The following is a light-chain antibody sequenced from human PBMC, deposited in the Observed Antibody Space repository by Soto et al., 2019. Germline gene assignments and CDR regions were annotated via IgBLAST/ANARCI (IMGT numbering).Light chain of an antibody. CDR2: EVS. CDR3: SSYTSSSTYV. J-gene: IGLJ1*01. V-gene: IGLV2-14*01. Sequence: QSALTQPASVSGSPGQSITIFCTGTSSDVGGYNYVSWYQQYPGKAPKLMIYEVSNWPSGVSNRFSGSKSGNTASLTISGLQAEDEADYYCSSYTSSSTYVFGTGTKLTVL. CDR1: SSDVGGYNY.